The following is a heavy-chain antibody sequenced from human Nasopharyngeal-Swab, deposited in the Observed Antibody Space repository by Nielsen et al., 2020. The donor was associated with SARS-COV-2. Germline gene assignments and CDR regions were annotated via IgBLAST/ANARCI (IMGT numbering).Heavy chain of an antibody. D-gene: IGHD6-19*01. CDR2: IWYDGSNK. V-gene: IGHV3-33*01. CDR1: GSTFSSYG. CDR3: ARDLYRQQWPLYNYYGMDV. J-gene: IGHJ6*02. Sequence: GESLKISCAASGSTFSSYGMHWVRQAPGKGLEWVAVIWYDGSNKYYADSVKGRFTISRDNSKSTLYLQMNSLRAEDTAVYYCARDLYRQQWPLYNYYGMDVWGQGTTVTVSS.